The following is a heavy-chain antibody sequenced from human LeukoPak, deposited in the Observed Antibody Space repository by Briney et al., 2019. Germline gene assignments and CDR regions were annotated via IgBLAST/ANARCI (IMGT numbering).Heavy chain of an antibody. Sequence: GGSLRLSCAASGFTFSSYAMSWVRQAPGKGLEWVSAISGSGGSTYYADSVKGRFTISRDNSENTLYLQMNSLRAEDTAVYYCAKTLGYRGIRAFDYWGQGTLVTVSS. CDR2: ISGSGGST. D-gene: IGHD6-25*01. V-gene: IGHV3-23*01. CDR3: AKTLGYRGIRAFDY. J-gene: IGHJ4*02. CDR1: GFTFSSYA.